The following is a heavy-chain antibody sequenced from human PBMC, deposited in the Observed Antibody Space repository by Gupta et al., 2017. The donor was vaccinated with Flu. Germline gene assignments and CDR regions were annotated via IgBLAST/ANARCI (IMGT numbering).Heavy chain of an antibody. CDR2: ISSNGGST. CDR1: GFTFSSYA. J-gene: IGHJ4*02. V-gene: IGHV3-64*01. CDR3: ARGGGSYWGDYFDY. D-gene: IGHD1-26*01. Sequence: EVQLVESGGGLVQPGGSLRLSCAASGFTFSSYAMHWVRQAPGKGLEYVSAISSNGGSTYYANSVKGRLTISRDNSKNTLYLQMGSLRAEDMAVYYCARGGGSYWGDYFDYWGQGTLVTVSS.